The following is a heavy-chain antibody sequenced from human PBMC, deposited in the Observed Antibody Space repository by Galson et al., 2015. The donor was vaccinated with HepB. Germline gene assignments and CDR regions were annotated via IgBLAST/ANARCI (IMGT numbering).Heavy chain of an antibody. CDR3: ARSDSIAAADFDY. V-gene: IGHV3-30*03. D-gene: IGHD6-13*01. CDR2: ISYDGGYK. J-gene: IGHJ4*02. CDR1: GFTFTNYA. Sequence: SLRLSCAASGFTFTNYAMHWVRQAPGRGLEWVAVISYDGGYKYYVDSVKGRFTISRDNSRDTVYLQMNSLRVEDTAVYYCARSDSIAAADFDYWGQGTLVTVSS.